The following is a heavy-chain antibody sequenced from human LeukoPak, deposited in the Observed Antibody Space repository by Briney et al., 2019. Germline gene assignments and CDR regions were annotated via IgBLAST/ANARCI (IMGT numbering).Heavy chain of an antibody. CDR3: ARSGSLGAFDI. V-gene: IGHV5-51*01. CDR1: GYSFSSYW. D-gene: IGHD1-26*01. Sequence: GESLKISCKGSGYSFSSYWIGWVRQMPGKGLEWMGIIYPGDSDTRYNPSFRGQVTTSADKSISTAYLQCSLKASDTAMYYRARSGSLGAFDIWGQGTMVTVSS. J-gene: IGHJ3*02. CDR2: IYPGDSDT.